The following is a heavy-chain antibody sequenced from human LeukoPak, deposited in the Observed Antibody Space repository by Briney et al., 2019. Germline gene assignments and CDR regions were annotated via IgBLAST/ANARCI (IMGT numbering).Heavy chain of an antibody. J-gene: IGHJ4*02. CDR1: GYTFTGYY. CDR2: INPNSGGT. CDR3: AYSSSWSEPHFDY. Sequence: ASVKVSCKASGYTFTGYYMHWVRQAPGQGLEWMGWINPNSGGTNYAQKFQGRVTMSVDTSKNQFSLKLSSVTAADTAVYYCAYSSSWSEPHFDYWGQGTLVTVSS. D-gene: IGHD6-13*01. V-gene: IGHV1-2*02.